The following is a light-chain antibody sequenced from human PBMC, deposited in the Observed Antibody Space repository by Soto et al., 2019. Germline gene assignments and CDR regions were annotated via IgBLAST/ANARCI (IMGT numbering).Light chain of an antibody. CDR2: EFI. CDR3: SSYTASSTVV. J-gene: IGLJ3*02. Sequence: SALTQPASVSWAPGQSITISCAGTGGDVGGYHYLSWYQQPPSKAPKLMIYEFIRPPSGTSNRFSGYHSGNTSSPTISTLHAEDEAEYCCSSYTASSTVVFGGGTKVTVL. CDR1: GGDVGGYHY. V-gene: IGLV2-14*01.